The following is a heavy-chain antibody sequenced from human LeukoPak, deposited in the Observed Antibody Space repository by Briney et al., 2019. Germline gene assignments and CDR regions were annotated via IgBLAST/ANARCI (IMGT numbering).Heavy chain of an antibody. CDR1: GFTFSSYA. CDR3: AKDLSERGSSGWYPAFDY. J-gene: IGHJ4*02. D-gene: IGHD6-19*01. Sequence: GGSLRLSCAASGFTFSSYAMHWVRQAPGKGLEWVAVISYDGSNKYYADSVKGRFTISRDNSKNTLYLQMNSLRAEDTAVYYCAKDLSERGSSGWYPAFDYWGQGTLVTVSS. V-gene: IGHV3-30-3*01. CDR2: ISYDGSNK.